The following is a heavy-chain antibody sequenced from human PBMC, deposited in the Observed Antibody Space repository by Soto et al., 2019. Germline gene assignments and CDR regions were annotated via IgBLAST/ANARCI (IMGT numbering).Heavy chain of an antibody. V-gene: IGHV3-53*01. D-gene: IGHD3-3*01. J-gene: IGHJ4*02. Sequence: GGSLRLSCAASGFTVSSNYMSWVRQAPGKGLEWVSVIYSGGSTYYADSVKGRFTISRDNSKNTLYLQMNSLRAEDTAVFYCARSPIFGVGYFDYWGQGTLVTVSS. CDR2: IYSGGST. CDR3: ARSPIFGVGYFDY. CDR1: GFTVSSNY.